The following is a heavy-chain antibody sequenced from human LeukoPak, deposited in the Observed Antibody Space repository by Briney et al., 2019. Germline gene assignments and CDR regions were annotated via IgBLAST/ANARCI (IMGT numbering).Heavy chain of an antibody. D-gene: IGHD6-19*01. V-gene: IGHV1-2*02. CDR1: GYTFTGYY. Sequence: ASVKVSCKASGYTFTGYYMHWVRQAPGQGLEWMGWINPNSGGTNYAQKFQGRVTMTRDTSISTAYMELSRLRSGDTAVYYCARSPSYPVAGIKGDDYWGQGTLVTVSS. J-gene: IGHJ4*02. CDR3: ARSPSYPVAGIKGDDY. CDR2: INPNSGGT.